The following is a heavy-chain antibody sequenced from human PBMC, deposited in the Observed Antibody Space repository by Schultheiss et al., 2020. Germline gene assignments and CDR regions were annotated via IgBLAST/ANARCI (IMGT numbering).Heavy chain of an antibody. Sequence: GSLRLSCAASGFTFNSYWMHWVRQAPGKGLVWVANIKQDGSEKYYVGSVKGRFTISRDNAKNSLYLQMNGLRAEDTAVYYCARQSGVIVVVPAAFFDYWGQGTLVTVSS. J-gene: IGHJ4*02. V-gene: IGHV3-7*03. CDR3: ARQSGVIVVVPAAFFDY. CDR1: GFTFNSYW. CDR2: IKQDGSEK. D-gene: IGHD2-2*01.